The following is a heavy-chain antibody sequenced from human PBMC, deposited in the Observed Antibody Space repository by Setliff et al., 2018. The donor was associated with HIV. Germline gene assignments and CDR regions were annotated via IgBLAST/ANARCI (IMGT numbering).Heavy chain of an antibody. CDR1: GFTFSSYA. Sequence: GGSLRLSCAASGFTFSSYAMSWVRQAPGKGLEWVAVISYDASNKYYVDSVKGRFTISRDNAKNSLYLQMNSLRAEDTAVYYCTTEISSKGGATSYWGQGTLVTVSS. CDR3: TTEISSKGGATSY. D-gene: IGHD1-26*01. V-gene: IGHV3-30*03. CDR2: ISYDASNK. J-gene: IGHJ4*02.